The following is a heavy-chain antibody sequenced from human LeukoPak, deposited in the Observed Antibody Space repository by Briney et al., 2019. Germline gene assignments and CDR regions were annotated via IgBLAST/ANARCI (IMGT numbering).Heavy chain of an antibody. CDR2: IYTSGST. Sequence: SETLSLTCTVSGGSISSYYWSWIRQPPGKGLEWIGYIYTSGSTNYNPSLKSRVTISVDTSKDQFSLKLSSVTAADTAVYYCARHPLFDYWGQGTLVTVSS. J-gene: IGHJ4*02. CDR3: ARHPLFDY. V-gene: IGHV4-4*09. CDR1: GGSISSYY.